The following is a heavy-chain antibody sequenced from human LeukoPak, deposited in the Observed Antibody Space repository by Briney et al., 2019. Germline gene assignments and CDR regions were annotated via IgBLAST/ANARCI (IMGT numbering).Heavy chain of an antibody. CDR1: GFTVSSYS. J-gene: IGHJ4*02. D-gene: IGHD3-10*01. CDR3: ARDRNYYGSGSYYRYFDY. V-gene: IGHV3-21*01. Sequence: GGSLRLSCAASGFTVSSYSMNWVRQAPGKGLEWVSSISSSSSYIYYADSVKGRFTISRDNAKNSLYLQMNSLRAEDTAVYYCARDRNYYGSGSYYRYFDYWGQGTLVTVSS. CDR2: ISSSSSYI.